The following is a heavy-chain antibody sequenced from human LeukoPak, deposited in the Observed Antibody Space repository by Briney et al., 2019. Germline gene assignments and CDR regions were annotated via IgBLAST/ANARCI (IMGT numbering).Heavy chain of an antibody. Sequence: PGGSLSLSCAASGFPFDDYAMHWVRQAPGKGLEWVSLFSGDGGSTYYADSVKGRFTISRDNSKNSLYLQMNSLRTEDTALYYCAKVGGYGGYYLDYWGQGTLVTVSS. V-gene: IGHV3-43*02. CDR3: AKVGGYGGYYLDY. D-gene: IGHD3-16*01. CDR1: GFPFDDYA. J-gene: IGHJ4*02. CDR2: FSGDGGST.